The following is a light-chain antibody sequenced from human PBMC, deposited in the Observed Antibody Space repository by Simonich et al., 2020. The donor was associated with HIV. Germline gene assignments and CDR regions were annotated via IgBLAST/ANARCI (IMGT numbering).Light chain of an antibody. Sequence: DIVMTQSPDSLAVSLGERATINCKSSQSVLYISNNKNYLAWYQQKAGQPPRLLISWASTRESGVPDRFSGSGSGTDFTLTTNTLQAEDGAVYYCQQYSITPPGYTFGQGTKLEIK. CDR1: QSVLYISNNKNY. CDR2: WAS. J-gene: IGKJ2*01. CDR3: QQYSITPPGYT. V-gene: IGKV4-1*01.